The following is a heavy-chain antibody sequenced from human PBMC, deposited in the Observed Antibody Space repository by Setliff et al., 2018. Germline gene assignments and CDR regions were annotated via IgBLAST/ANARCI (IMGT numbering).Heavy chain of an antibody. CDR1: GGSISSGIYY. CDR3: ARTRGSSGWLNWFDP. J-gene: IGHJ5*02. Sequence: SETLSLTCTVSGGSISSGIYYWSWIRQPAGKGLEWIGRIYTSGSTNYNPSLKSRVTISVDTSKNQFSLTLSSVTAADTAVYYCARTRGSSGWLNWFDPWGQGTLVTVSS. V-gene: IGHV4-61*02. CDR2: IYTSGST. D-gene: IGHD6-19*01.